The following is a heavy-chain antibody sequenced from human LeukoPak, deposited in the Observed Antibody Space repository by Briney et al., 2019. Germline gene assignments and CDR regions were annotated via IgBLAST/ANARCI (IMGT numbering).Heavy chain of an antibody. CDR3: ARDLKSYNWNSRGNWFDP. Sequence: GRSLRLSCAASGFTFSDYYMNWIRQAPGKGLEWVSSISGGSRTINYADSVKGRFTTSRDNAKNSLFLQVNSLRAEDTAVYYCARDLKSYNWNSRGNWFDPWGQGTLVTVSS. V-gene: IGHV3-11*01. J-gene: IGHJ5*02. D-gene: IGHD1-7*01. CDR1: GFTFSDYY. CDR2: ISGGSRTI.